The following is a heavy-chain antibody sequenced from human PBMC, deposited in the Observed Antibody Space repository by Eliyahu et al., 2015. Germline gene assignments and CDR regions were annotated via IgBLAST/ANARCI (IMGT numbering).Heavy chain of an antibody. CDR1: GFTFXSYA. J-gene: IGHJ5*02. Sequence: EVQLLESGGGLVQPGGSLRLSCAASGFTFXSYAMSWVRQAPGKGLEWVSAISGSGGSTYYADSVKGRFTISRDNSKNTLYLQMNSLRAEDTAVYYCAKAGGGSFLRGWFDPWGQGTLVTVSS. V-gene: IGHV3-23*01. CDR3: AKAGGGSFLRGWFDP. D-gene: IGHD2-15*01. CDR2: ISGSGGST.